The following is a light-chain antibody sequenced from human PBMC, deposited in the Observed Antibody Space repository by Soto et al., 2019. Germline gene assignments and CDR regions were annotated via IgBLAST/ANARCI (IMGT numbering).Light chain of an antibody. J-gene: IGLJ3*02. CDR2: DVS. Sequence: QSVLTQPRSVSGSPGQSVTISCTGTSSDVGGYNYVSWYQQHPGKAPKLMIYDVSKWPSGVPDRFSGSKSGNTASLTISGLQDEEDSDYYCCSYAGNSLWVFFGGTKLTFL. CDR1: SSDVGGYNY. CDR3: CSYAGNSLWV. V-gene: IGLV2-11*01.